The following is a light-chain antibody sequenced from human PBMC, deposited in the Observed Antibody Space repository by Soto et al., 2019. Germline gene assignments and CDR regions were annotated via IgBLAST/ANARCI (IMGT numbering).Light chain of an antibody. CDR3: QSYAPNLGGV. Sequence: QSVLTQPPSVSGAPGQRVTISCTGSSSNIGAGYDVHWYQQFPGTAPKLLIYANNNRPSGVPDRFSASKSGTSASLAITGLQAEEAADYSSQSYAPNLGGVFGTGTKRTVL. CDR1: SSNIGAGYD. V-gene: IGLV1-40*01. CDR2: ANN. J-gene: IGLJ1*01.